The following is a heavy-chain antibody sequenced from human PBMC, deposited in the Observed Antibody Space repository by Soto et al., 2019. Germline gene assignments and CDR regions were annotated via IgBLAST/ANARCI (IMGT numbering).Heavy chain of an antibody. V-gene: IGHV1-3*01. J-gene: IGHJ4*02. D-gene: IGHD2-21*02. CDR3: ARSIVVVTAADY. CDR1: GYTFTSYA. Sequence: ASVKVSCKASGYTFTSYAMHWVRQAPGQRLEWMGWINAGNGNTKYSQKFQGRVTITRDTSASTAYMELSSLRSEDTAEYYCARSIVVVTAADYWGQGTLVTVPQ. CDR2: INAGNGNT.